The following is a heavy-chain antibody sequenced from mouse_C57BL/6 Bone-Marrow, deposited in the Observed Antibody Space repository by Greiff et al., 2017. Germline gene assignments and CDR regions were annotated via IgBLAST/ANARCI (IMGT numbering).Heavy chain of an antibody. CDR3: ARYYYYCDYDY. CDR1: GYTFTSYG. J-gene: IGHJ2*01. V-gene: IGHV1-81*01. CDR2: IYPRSGNT. Sequence: LVESGAELARPGASVKLSCKASGYTFTSYGISWVKQRTGQGLEWIGEIYPRSGNTYYNEKFKGKATLTADKSSSTAYMELRSLTSEDSAVYFCARYYYYCDYDYWGQGTTLTVSS. D-gene: IGHD2-13*01.